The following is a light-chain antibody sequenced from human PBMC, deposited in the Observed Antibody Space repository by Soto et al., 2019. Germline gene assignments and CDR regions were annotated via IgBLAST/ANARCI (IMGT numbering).Light chain of an antibody. Sequence: DIVMTQSPDSLAVSLGERATINCKSSQSVLYSSNNKNYLAWYQQKPGQPPKLLFYWASTRESGVPDRFSSSVSEHDFTLTIGSLQAEDVAVYYCQQYSATSWTFREGTKVEIK. CDR2: WAS. J-gene: IGKJ1*01. CDR3: QQYSATSWT. CDR1: QSVLYSSNNKNY. V-gene: IGKV4-1*01.